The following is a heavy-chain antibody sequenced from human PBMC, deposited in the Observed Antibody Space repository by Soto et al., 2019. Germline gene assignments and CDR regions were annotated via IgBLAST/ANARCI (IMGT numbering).Heavy chain of an antibody. J-gene: IGHJ4*02. Sequence: GGSLRLSCVASGFTFSTYSMNWVRQAPGKGLEWVADITTSSSFRFYADSVKGRFTISRDDAKNSLYFQMNSLRVEDTGVYYCARDLGVALATLTLDSWGQGTLVTVSS. CDR2: ITTSSSFR. V-gene: IGHV3-21*01. CDR3: ARDLGVALATLTLDS. D-gene: IGHD2-15*01. CDR1: GFTFSTYS.